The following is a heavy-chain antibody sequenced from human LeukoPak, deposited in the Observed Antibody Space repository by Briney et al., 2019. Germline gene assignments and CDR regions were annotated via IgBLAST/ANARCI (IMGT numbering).Heavy chain of an antibody. CDR2: IYTSGST. D-gene: IGHD3-3*01. CDR3: ARDGVYDFWSGSYFDY. CDR1: GGSISSYY. J-gene: IGHJ4*02. Sequence: PSETLSLTCTVSGGSISSYYWSWIRQPAGKGLEWIGRIYTSGSTNYNPSLKSRVTMSVDTSKNQFSLKLSSVTAADTAVYYCARDGVYDFWSGSYFDYWGQGTLVTVSS. V-gene: IGHV4-4*07.